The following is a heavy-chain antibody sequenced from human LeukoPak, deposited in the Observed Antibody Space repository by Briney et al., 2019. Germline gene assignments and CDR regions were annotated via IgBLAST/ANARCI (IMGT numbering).Heavy chain of an antibody. Sequence: ASVKVSCKASGYTFTGYYMHWVRQAPGQGLEWMGWINPHSGGTNYAQKFQGRVTMTRDTSISTAYMELSRLRSDDTAVYYCAREQARFGELSWGDFDYWGQGTLVTVSS. D-gene: IGHD3-10*01. CDR2: INPHSGGT. J-gene: IGHJ4*02. CDR3: AREQARFGELSWGDFDY. CDR1: GYTFTGYY. V-gene: IGHV1-2*02.